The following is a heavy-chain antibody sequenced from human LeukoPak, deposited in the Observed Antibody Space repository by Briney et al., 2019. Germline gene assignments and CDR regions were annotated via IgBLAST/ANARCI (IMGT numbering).Heavy chain of an antibody. CDR2: INPNSGGT. CDR1: GYTFTGYY. V-gene: IGHV1-2*02. J-gene: IGHJ5*02. D-gene: IGHD2-8*02. Sequence: GASVKVSCKASGYTFTGYYMHWARQAPGQGLEWMGWINPNSGGTNYAQKFQGRVTMTRDTSISTAYMELSRLRSDDTAVYYCARDLTGTGFDWFDPWGQGTLVTVSS. CDR3: ARDLTGTGFDWFDP.